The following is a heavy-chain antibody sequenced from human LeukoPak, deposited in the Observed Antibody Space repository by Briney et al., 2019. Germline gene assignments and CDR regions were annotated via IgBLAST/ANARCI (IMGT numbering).Heavy chain of an antibody. CDR2: IYTSGST. V-gene: IGHV4-61*02. CDR3: AREEIGCSGGSCYSNAFDI. Sequence: PSETLSLTCTVSGGSISSGSYYWSWIRQPAGKGLEWIGRIYTSGSTNYNPSLKSRVTISVDTSKNQFSLKLSSVTAADTAVYYCAREEIGCSGGSCYSNAFDIWGQGTMVTVSS. D-gene: IGHD2-15*01. CDR1: GGSISSGSYY. J-gene: IGHJ3*02.